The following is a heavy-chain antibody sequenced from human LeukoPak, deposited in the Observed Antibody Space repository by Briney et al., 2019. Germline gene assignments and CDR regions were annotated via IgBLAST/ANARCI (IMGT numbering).Heavy chain of an antibody. J-gene: IGHJ4*02. V-gene: IGHV3-33*06. D-gene: IGHD4-17*01. CDR2: IWYDGSNK. CDR1: GFTFSRYG. CDR3: AKNGDNSFDY. Sequence: QPGRSLRLSCAASGFTFSRYGMHWVRQAPGKRLECVAVIWYDGSNKYYADSVKGRFTISRDNSKNTLYLQMNSLRAEDTAVYYCAKNGDNSFDYWGQGTLVTVSS.